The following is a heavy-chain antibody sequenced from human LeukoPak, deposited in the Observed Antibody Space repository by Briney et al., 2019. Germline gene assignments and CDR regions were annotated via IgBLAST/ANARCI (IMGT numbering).Heavy chain of an antibody. D-gene: IGHD6-19*01. Sequence: ASVKVSFKASGYTFTSYDINWVRQATGQGLEWMGWMNPNSGNTGYAQKFQGRVTMTRNTSISTAYMELSSLRSEDTAVYYCARGIAVAGSYYFDYWGQGTLVTVSS. CDR2: MNPNSGNT. CDR1: GYTFTSYD. V-gene: IGHV1-8*01. J-gene: IGHJ4*02. CDR3: ARGIAVAGSYYFDY.